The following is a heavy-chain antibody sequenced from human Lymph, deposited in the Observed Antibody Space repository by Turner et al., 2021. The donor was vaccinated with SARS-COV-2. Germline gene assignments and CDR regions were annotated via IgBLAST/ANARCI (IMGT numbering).Heavy chain of an antibody. CDR3: ARHQGSTSGYDHGMNV. CDR2: FYKIGSI. CDR1: GGSISSTS. V-gene: IGHV4-59*08. Sequence: QVQLQESGPGLVRPSETLSLTCTVSGGSISSTSWSWIRQSPGRGLEWIGYFYKIGSIDYNPTLRSRVTISVDTSKNQLSLNLISVNAADTAVYYCARHQGSTSGYDHGMNVWGQGTAVIVSS. J-gene: IGHJ6*02. D-gene: IGHD1-1*01.